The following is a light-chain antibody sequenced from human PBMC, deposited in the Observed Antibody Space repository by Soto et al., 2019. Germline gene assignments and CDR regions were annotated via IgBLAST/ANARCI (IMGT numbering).Light chain of an antibody. J-gene: IGKJ1*01. CDR2: DAS. Sequence: DIQMTQSPSTLSASVGDTVTVTGRASQSVSGWLAWYQQKPGEAPKLLIYDASSLQSGVPSRFSGSGSGTEFTLTISSLQPDDFATYYCQQYNSDWKFGQGTKWIS. CDR3: QQYNSDWK. CDR1: QSVSGW. V-gene: IGKV1-5*01.